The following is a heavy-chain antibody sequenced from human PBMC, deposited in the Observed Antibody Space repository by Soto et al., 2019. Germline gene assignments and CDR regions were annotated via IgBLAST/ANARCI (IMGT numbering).Heavy chain of an antibody. Sequence: QVQLVESGGGVVQPGRSLRLSCAASGFTFSSYGMHWVRQAPGKGLEWVAVIWYDGSNKYYADSVKGRFTTSRDNSKNTLYLQMNSLRVEDTAVYYCARDRVIAAAGSYYYYGMDVWAQGTTVTVSS. CDR3: ARDRVIAAAGSYYYYGMDV. CDR2: IWYDGSNK. CDR1: GFTFSSYG. J-gene: IGHJ6*02. V-gene: IGHV3-33*01. D-gene: IGHD6-13*01.